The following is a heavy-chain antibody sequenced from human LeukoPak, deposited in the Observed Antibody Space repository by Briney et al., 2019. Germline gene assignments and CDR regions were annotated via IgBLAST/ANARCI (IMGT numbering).Heavy chain of an antibody. CDR2: IYSSGST. CDR3: AGTYSGSYRDY. J-gene: IGHJ4*02. Sequence: SETLSLTCTVSGGSISSGSYYWSWIRQPAGKGLEWIGRIYSSGSTNYNPSLKSRVTISGDTSKNQFSQKLSSVTAADTAVYYCAGTYSGSYRDYWGQGTLVTVSS. CDR1: GGSISSGSYY. D-gene: IGHD1-26*01. V-gene: IGHV4-61*02.